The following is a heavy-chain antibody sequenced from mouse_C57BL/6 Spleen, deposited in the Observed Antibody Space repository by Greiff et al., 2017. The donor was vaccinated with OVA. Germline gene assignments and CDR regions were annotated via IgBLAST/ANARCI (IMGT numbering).Heavy chain of an antibody. V-gene: IGHV1-69*01. D-gene: IGHD2-14*01. J-gene: IGHJ2*01. CDR1: GYTFTSYW. CDR2: IDPSDSYT. CDR3: ARGYGYFDY. Sequence: VKLQQPGAELVMPGASVKLSCTASGYTFTSYWMPWVKQRPGQGLEWIGEIDPSDSYTNYNQKFKGKSTLTVDKSSSTAYMQLSSLTSEDSAVYYCARGYGYFDYWGKGTTLTVSS.